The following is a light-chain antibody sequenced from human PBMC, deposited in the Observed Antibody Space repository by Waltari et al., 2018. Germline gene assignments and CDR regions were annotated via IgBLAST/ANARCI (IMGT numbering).Light chain of an antibody. CDR1: ERVRRA. Sequence: EIVLTQSPGTLSLSPGERATLSCRASERVRRALALYQQRPGQAPRLLIYDASSRATGIPDRFSGSGSGTDFSLTISRLEPEDFALYYCQHYRSLPVTFGQGTKVEIK. CDR2: DAS. CDR3: QHYRSLPVT. V-gene: IGKV3-20*01. J-gene: IGKJ1*01.